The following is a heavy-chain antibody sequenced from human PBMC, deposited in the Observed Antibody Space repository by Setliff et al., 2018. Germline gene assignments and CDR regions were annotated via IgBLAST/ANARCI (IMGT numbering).Heavy chain of an antibody. Sequence: PSETLSLTCAVSGGSIRSSPWWSWVRQPPGKGLEWLGDIHHSGKTYYNPSLQSRLTMSIDKSKNHFSVNLRSGTAADTAVYYCASLNFDYWGQGVLVTVSS. CDR3: ASLNFDY. J-gene: IGHJ4*02. V-gene: IGHV4-4*02. CDR1: GGSIRSSPW. CDR2: IHHSGKT.